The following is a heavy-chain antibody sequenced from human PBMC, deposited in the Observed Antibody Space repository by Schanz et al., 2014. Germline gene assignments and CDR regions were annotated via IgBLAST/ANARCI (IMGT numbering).Heavy chain of an antibody. CDR3: ARAKSEHHLLFFDF. V-gene: IGHV1-2*02. J-gene: IGHJ4*02. CDR1: GYSFTEYF. CDR2: INPNSGET. Sequence: QVQLVQSGPAVKKPGASMKVSCLASGYSFTEYFLHWVRQAPGQGLEWMGWINPNSGETNYEQKFKGRVTLTSDTSINTASMELSSLTSADTAIYFCARAKSEHHLLFFDFWGQGALVTVSP.